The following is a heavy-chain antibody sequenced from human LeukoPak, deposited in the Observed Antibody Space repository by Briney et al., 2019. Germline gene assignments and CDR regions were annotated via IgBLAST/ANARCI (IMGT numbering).Heavy chain of an antibody. CDR2: VSYEGKSQ. Sequence: TGGSLRLSCATSGFTFSNYGMHWVRQAPGKGLEWVAVVSYEGKSQYYADSVRGRFTISRDNSKSTLYLQMNSLRGEDAAVYYCAKEGTAQISTWYDYWGQGTLVTVSS. D-gene: IGHD6-13*01. CDR3: AKEGTAQISTWYDY. CDR1: GFTFSNYG. V-gene: IGHV3-30*18. J-gene: IGHJ4*02.